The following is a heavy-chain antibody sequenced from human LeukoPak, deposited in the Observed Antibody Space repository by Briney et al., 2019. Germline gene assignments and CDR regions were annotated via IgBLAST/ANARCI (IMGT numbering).Heavy chain of an antibody. Sequence: ASVKVSCKASGYAFSKYIISWVRQAPGHGLEWMGWISAYNGDTNYAQRFQGRVTMTTDTSTSTAYMDLRTLRSDDTAIYYCARGEYCSGGACYFRVSNWFDPWGQGTLITVSS. CDR1: GYAFSKYI. J-gene: IGHJ5*02. CDR2: ISAYNGDT. V-gene: IGHV1-18*01. D-gene: IGHD2-15*01. CDR3: ARGEYCSGGACYFRVSNWFDP.